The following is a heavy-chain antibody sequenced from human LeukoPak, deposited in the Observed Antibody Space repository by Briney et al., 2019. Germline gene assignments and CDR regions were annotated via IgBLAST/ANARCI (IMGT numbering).Heavy chain of an antibody. CDR1: RFSFSNYG. V-gene: IGHV3-30*02. CDR2: IRSDGSIK. Sequence: SGGSLRLSCAASRFSFSNYGMHWVRQAPGKGLEWVAFIRSDGSIKYYADSVQGRFTISRDNSNNTLHLQMDSLRAEDTALYYCAKDQYSSSSPDYWGQGTLVTVSS. J-gene: IGHJ4*02. CDR3: AKDQYSSSSPDY. D-gene: IGHD6-6*01.